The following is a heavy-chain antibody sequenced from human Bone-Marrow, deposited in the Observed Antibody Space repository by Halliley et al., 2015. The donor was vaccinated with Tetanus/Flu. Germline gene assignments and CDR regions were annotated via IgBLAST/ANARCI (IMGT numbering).Heavy chain of an antibody. CDR3: ASDYINYALDT. Sequence: WIGYVYYSDSGTTNYNPSLRSRITISGDRSKNQVSLRLSPVTAADTGVYYCASDYINYALDTWGQGTLVTVPS. V-gene: IGHV4-59*01. D-gene: IGHD4-4*01. J-gene: IGHJ5*02. CDR2: VYYSDSGTT.